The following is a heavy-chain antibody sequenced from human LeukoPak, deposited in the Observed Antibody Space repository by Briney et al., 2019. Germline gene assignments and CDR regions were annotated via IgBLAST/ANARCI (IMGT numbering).Heavy chain of an antibody. CDR1: GFTFSSYS. J-gene: IGHJ4*02. Sequence: PGGSLRLSCAASGFTFSSYSMNWVRQAPGKGLEWVSSISSSSSYIYYADSVKGRFTTSRDNAKNSLYLQMNSLRAEDTAVYYCARGIISGYDPPKFDYWGQGTLVTVSS. CDR3: ARGIISGYDPPKFDY. CDR2: ISSSSSYI. V-gene: IGHV3-21*01. D-gene: IGHD5-12*01.